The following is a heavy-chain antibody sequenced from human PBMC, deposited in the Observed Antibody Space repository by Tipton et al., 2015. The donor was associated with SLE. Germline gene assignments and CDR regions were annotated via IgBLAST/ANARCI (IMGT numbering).Heavy chain of an antibody. CDR2: VYYTGST. J-gene: IGHJ6*02. CDR3: ARDSLNCGTYYHGIDV. CDR1: GGPINSYF. Sequence: TLSLTCTVSGGPINSYFWSWIRQPPGKGLEWLGHVYYTGSTRYNPSLKSRLTISVDTSKNQFSLRLNSVTASDAAVYYCARDSLNCGTYYHGIDVWGQGTTVTVSS. V-gene: IGHV4-59*01. D-gene: IGHD1-26*01.